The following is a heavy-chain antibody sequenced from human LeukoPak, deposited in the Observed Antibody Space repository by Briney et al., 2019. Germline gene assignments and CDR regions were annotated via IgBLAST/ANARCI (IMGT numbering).Heavy chain of an antibody. CDR3: ALPRGIVGAPRGDAEYFQH. CDR2: INPSGGST. Sequence: GASVNVSCKASGYTFTSYYMHWVRQAPGQGLEWMGIINPSGGSTSYAQKFQGRVTMTRDTSTSTVYMELSSLRSEDTAVYYCALPRGIVGAPRGDAEYFQHWGQGTLVTVSS. J-gene: IGHJ1*01. D-gene: IGHD1-26*01. V-gene: IGHV1-46*01. CDR1: GYTFTSYY.